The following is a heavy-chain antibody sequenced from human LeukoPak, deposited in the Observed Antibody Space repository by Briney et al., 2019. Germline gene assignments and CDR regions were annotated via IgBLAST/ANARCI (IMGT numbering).Heavy chain of an antibody. J-gene: IGHJ5*02. Sequence: ASVKVSCKASGYTFTSYYMHWVRQAPGQGLEWMGIINPSGGSTSYAQKFQGRVTMTRDTSTSTAYMELSRLRSDDTAVYYCARESGYCSGGSCYSRWFDPWGQGTLVTVSS. CDR2: INPSGGST. CDR1: GYTFTSYY. V-gene: IGHV1-46*01. D-gene: IGHD2-15*01. CDR3: ARESGYCSGGSCYSRWFDP.